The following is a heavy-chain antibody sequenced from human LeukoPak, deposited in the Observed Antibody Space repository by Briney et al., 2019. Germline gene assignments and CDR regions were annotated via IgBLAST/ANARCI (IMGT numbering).Heavy chain of an antibody. Sequence: ASVKVSCKASGGTFSSYAISWVRQAPGQGLEWMGWINPNSGGTNYAQKFQGRVTMTRDTSISTAYMELSRLRSDDTAVYYCARDHGSGSYYADYWGQGTLVTVSS. V-gene: IGHV1-2*02. CDR3: ARDHGSGSYYADY. CDR2: INPNSGGT. D-gene: IGHD3-10*01. J-gene: IGHJ4*02. CDR1: GGTFSSYA.